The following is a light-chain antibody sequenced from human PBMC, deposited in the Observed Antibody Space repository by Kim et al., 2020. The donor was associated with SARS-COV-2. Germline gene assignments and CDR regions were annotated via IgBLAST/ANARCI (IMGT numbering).Light chain of an antibody. V-gene: IGKV3-15*01. CDR2: GAS. J-gene: IGKJ4*01. CDR1: QSVSSN. CDR3: QQYNDWPLT. Sequence: EIMMTQSPATLSVSPGERATLSCRASQSVSSNVAWYQQKPGQAPWLVIYGASTRATGVPARFSGSGSGTEFTLTISSLQSQDFAIYYCQQYNDWPLTFGGGTKVDIK.